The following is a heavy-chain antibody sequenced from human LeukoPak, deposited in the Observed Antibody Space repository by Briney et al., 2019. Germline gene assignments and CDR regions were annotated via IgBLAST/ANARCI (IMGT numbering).Heavy chain of an antibody. CDR3: ARGAAAENYYYYYMDV. Sequence: PSETLSLTCTVSGGSISSYYWSWIRQPAGKGLEWIGRIYASGSTNYNPSLKSRVTMSADTSKNQFSLKLSPVTAADTAVYYCARGAAAENYYYYYMDVWGKGTTVTVSS. J-gene: IGHJ6*03. V-gene: IGHV4-4*07. D-gene: IGHD6-13*01. CDR2: IYASGST. CDR1: GGSISSYY.